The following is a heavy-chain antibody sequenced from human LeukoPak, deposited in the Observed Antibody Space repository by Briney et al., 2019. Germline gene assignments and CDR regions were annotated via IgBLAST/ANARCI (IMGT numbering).Heavy chain of an antibody. Sequence: GGSLRLSCAASGFTFSSYAMSWVRQAPGKGLELVSAISGSGGSTYYADSVKGRFTISRDNAKNTLYLQMNSLRAEDTAVYYCAKSIRDGYNYGIDCWGQGTLVTVSS. CDR2: ISGSGGST. CDR1: GFTFSSYA. J-gene: IGHJ4*02. V-gene: IGHV3-23*01. CDR3: AKSIRDGYNYGIDC. D-gene: IGHD5-24*01.